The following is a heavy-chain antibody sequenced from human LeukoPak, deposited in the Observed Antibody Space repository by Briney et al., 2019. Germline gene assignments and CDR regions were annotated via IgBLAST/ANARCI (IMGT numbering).Heavy chain of an antibody. D-gene: IGHD3-16*01. CDR3: ARAPNDYTSYYYYYYMDV. CDR1: GYTFTSYD. V-gene: IGHV1-8*03. J-gene: IGHJ6*03. Sequence: ASVKVSCTASGYTFTSYDINWVRQATGQGLEWMGWMNPNSGNTGYAQKFQGRVTITRNTSISTAYMELSSLRSEDTAVYYCARAPNDYTSYYYYYYMDVWGKGTTVTVSS. CDR2: MNPNSGNT.